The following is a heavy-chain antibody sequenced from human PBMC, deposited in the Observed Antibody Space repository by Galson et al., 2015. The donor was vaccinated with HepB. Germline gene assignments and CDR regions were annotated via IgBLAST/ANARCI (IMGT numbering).Heavy chain of an antibody. CDR1: GYTLRDYY. Sequence: SCKASGYTLRDYYMHWVRQAPGQGLEWMGILNPSGGSTNFAQKFQGRVNMTTDTSTSTVYMELRSLRSEDTAVYYCARDWGGYSYGVDNWGQGTLVTVSS. CDR3: ARDWGGYSYGVDN. D-gene: IGHD5-18*01. CDR2: LNPSGGST. V-gene: IGHV1-46*01. J-gene: IGHJ4*02.